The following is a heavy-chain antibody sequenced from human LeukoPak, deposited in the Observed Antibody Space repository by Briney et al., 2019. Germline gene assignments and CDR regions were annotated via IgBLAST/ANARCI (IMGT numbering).Heavy chain of an antibody. Sequence: GGSLRLSCAASGFTFSSYAMHWVRQAPGKGLEWVAVISYDGSNKYYADSVKGRFTISRDNSKNTLYLQMNSLRAEDTAVYYCARAADDSSGCENYFDYWGQGTLVTVSS. CDR1: GFTFSSYA. D-gene: IGHD3-22*01. J-gene: IGHJ4*02. CDR2: ISYDGSNK. V-gene: IGHV3-30*04. CDR3: ARAADDSSGCENYFDY.